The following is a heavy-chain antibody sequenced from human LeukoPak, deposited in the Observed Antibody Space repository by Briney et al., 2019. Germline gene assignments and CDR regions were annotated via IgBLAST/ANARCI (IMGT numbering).Heavy chain of an antibody. V-gene: IGHV5-51*01. D-gene: IGHD4/OR15-4a*01. J-gene: IGHJ3*02. CDR3: ATIEEVRASGAFDI. CDR1: GYSFTSYL. CDR2: IYPGDSDT. Sequence: GGSLKISCKGFGYSFTSYLIGWGRQMPGKGLEWVGGIYPGDSDTRYSPSFQGQVTISADKSISTAYLQWSSLKASDTVMYYCATIEEVRASGAFDIWGQGTMVTVSS.